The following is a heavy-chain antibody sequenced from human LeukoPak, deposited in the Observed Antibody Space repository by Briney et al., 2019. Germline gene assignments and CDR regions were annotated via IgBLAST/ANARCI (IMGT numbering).Heavy chain of an antibody. CDR1: GGSISSGGYS. CDR2: IYYSGST. CDR3: ARGLRGYDFYYYYYMDV. V-gene: IGHV4-30-4*07. J-gene: IGHJ6*03. D-gene: IGHD5-12*01. Sequence: PLETLSLTCAVSGGSISSGGYSWSWIRQPPGKGLEWIGYIYYSGSTYYNPSLKSRVTISVDTSKNQFSLKLSPVTAADTAVYYCARGLRGYDFYYYYYMDVWGKGTTVTVSS.